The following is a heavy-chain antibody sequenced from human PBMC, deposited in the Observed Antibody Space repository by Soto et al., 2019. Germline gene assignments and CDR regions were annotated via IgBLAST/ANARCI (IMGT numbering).Heavy chain of an antibody. V-gene: IGHV3-48*01. J-gene: IGHJ4*02. D-gene: IGHD3-16*01. Sequence: EVQLLESGGGLVQPGGSLRLSCASSGFIFSSYSMNWFRQAPGKGLEWVSFISSTSTTVYYADSVKGRFTISRDNANNLMYLQMNSLRAEDTAVYYCARGGSLGEFWGQGTLVTVSS. CDR1: GFIFSSYS. CDR3: ARGGSLGEF. CDR2: ISSTSTTV.